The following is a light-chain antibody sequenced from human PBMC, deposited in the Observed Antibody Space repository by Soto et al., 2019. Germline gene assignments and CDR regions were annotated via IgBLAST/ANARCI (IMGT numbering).Light chain of an antibody. CDR1: SGHSSYA. J-gene: IGLJ2*01. CDR3: QTWGSGIRVV. Sequence: QSVLTQSPSASASLGASVKLTCTLSSGHSSYAIAWHQQQPEKGPRYLMKLNSDGSHSKGDGIPDRFSGSSSGAERYLTISSLQSEDEADYSCQTWGSGIRVVFGGGTQLTVL. CDR2: LNSDGSH. V-gene: IGLV4-69*01.